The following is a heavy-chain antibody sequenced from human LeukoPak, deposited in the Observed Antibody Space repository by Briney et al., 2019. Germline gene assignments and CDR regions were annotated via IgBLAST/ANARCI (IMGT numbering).Heavy chain of an antibody. V-gene: IGHV1-18*01. CDR2: TSAYNGNT. D-gene: IGHD1-26*01. CDR1: GYTFTSYG. Sequence: GASVKVSCKASGYTFTSYGISWVRQAPGQGLEWMGWTSAYNGNTNYAQKLQGRVTMTTDTSTSTAYMELRSLRSDDTAVYYCARADIVGATLPVYWFDPWGQGTLVTVSS. CDR3: ARADIVGATLPVYWFDP. J-gene: IGHJ5*02.